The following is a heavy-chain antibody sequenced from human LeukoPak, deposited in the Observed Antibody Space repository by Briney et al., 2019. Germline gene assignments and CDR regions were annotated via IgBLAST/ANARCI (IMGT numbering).Heavy chain of an antibody. CDR1: GGSISSSSYY. CDR3: ARHIGYDSSGYYYEGGVYFDY. D-gene: IGHD3-22*01. V-gene: IGHV4-39*01. CDR2: IYYSGST. Sequence: SETLSLTCTVSGGSISSSSYYWGWIRQPPGKGLEWIGSIYYSGSTYYNPSLKSRVTISVDTSKNQFSLKLSSVTAADTAVYYCARHIGYDSSGYYYEGGVYFDYWGQDTLVTVSS. J-gene: IGHJ4*02.